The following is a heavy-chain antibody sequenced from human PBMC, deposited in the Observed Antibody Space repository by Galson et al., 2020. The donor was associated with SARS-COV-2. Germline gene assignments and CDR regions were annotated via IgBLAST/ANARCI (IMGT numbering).Heavy chain of an antibody. J-gene: IGHJ5*02. CDR2: IIPILGTT. Sequence: SVKVSCKASGGTFSSYAISWVRQAPGRGLEWMGGIIPILGTTNYAQNFQGKVTISADESTSTVYMELSSLRSEDTAVYYCARVLEWTIYNWFDTWGQGTLVTVSS. D-gene: IGHD3-3*01. CDR3: ARVLEWTIYNWFDT. V-gene: IGHV1-69*13. CDR1: GGTFSSYA.